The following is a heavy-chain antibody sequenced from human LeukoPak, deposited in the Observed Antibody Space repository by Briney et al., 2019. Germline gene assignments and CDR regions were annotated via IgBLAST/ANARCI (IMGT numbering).Heavy chain of an antibody. CDR2: INPSGGST. CDR1: GYTFTSYY. J-gene: IGHJ4*02. Sequence: ASVKVSCTASGYTFTSYYIHWVRQAPGQGLEWMGIINPSGGSTTYAQKFQGRVTMTRDTSTSTVYMELSSLRSEDTAVYYCARVWDTAVMDYWGQGTLVTVSS. D-gene: IGHD5-18*01. CDR3: ARVWDTAVMDY. V-gene: IGHV1-46*01.